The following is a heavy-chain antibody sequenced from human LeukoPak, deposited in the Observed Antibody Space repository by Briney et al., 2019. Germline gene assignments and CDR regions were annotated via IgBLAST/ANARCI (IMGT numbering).Heavy chain of an antibody. V-gene: IGHV4-59*12. J-gene: IGHJ6*04. Sequence: SETLSLTCTVSGVSISSYYWTWIRQPPGEGLEWIGYIYYSGSTNYNPSLKSRVTISVDTSKNQFSLKLSSVTAADTAVYYCARDLRFLEWLSGMDVWGKGTTVTVSS. CDR2: IYYSGST. CDR1: GVSISSYY. CDR3: ARDLRFLEWLSGMDV. D-gene: IGHD3-3*01.